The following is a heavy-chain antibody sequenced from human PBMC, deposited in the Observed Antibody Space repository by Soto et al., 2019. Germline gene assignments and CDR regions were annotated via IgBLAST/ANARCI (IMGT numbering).Heavy chain of an antibody. CDR1: GVTVSSNY. CDR3: ARENWNLFDY. V-gene: IGHV3-66*01. Sequence: GGSLRLSCAASGVTVSSNYMSLVRQAPGKGLEWVSVIYSGGSTYYADSVKGRFTISRDNSKNTLYLQMNSLRAEDTAVYYCARENWNLFDYWGQGTLVTVSS. D-gene: IGHD1-1*01. CDR2: IYSGGST. J-gene: IGHJ4*02.